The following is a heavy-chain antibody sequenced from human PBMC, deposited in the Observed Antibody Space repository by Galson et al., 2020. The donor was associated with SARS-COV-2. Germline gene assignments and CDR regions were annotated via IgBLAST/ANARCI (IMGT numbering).Heavy chain of an antibody. V-gene: IGHV3-15*01. CDR3: TAIVGGGDTFDT. CDR1: GFNFKNAW. J-gene: IGHJ3*02. CDR2: IKSKINGGTK. Sequence: GGSLRLSCAASGFNFKNAWMSWVRQAPGKGLKWIGRIKSKINGGTKDYAAPVKGRFTISRDDSKNTLDLQMNSLKTEDTAVYYCTAIVGGGDTFDTWGQGTTVTVSP. D-gene: IGHD1-26*01.